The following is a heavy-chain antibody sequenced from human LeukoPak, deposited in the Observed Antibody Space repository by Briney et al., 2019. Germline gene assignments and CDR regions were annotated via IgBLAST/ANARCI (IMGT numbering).Heavy chain of an antibody. V-gene: IGHV3-33*01. J-gene: IGHJ6*02. Sequence: GGSLRLSCAASGFTFSSYGMHWVRQAPGKGLEWVAVIWYDGSNKYYADSVKGRFTISRDNSKNTLYLQMNSLRAEDTAVYYCARDPYSGSYYVGWAISNYYYYGMDVWGQGTTVTVSS. CDR2: IWYDGSNK. D-gene: IGHD1-26*01. CDR1: GFTFSSYG. CDR3: ARDPYSGSYYVGWAISNYYYYGMDV.